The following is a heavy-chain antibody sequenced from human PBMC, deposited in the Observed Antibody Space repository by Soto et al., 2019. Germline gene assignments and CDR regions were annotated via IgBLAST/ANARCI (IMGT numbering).Heavy chain of an antibody. CDR1: GFTFSDNY. V-gene: IGHV3-11*01. Sequence: QVQLVESGGGLVKPGGSLRLSCAASGFTFSDNYMSWIRQSPGKGLEWVSYMSTTGRTIYYADSVKGRFTISRDNAKNSLYLQMNSLRAEDTAVYYCASGSIAARGAYYFDFWGQGTLVTVSS. J-gene: IGHJ4*02. D-gene: IGHD6-6*01. CDR3: ASGSIAARGAYYFDF. CDR2: MSTTGRTI.